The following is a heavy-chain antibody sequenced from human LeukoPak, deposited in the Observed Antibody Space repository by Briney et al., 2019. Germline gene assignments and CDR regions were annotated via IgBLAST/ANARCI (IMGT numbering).Heavy chain of an antibody. V-gene: IGHV3-30*04. CDR3: AKDLKVTMNGGYYYYYGMDV. Sequence: GGSLRLSCAASGFTFSSYAMHWVRQAPGKGLEWVAVISYDGSNKYYADSVKGRFPISRDNSKNTLYLQMNSLRAEDTAVYYCAKDLKVTMNGGYYYYYGMDVWGQGTTVTVSS. CDR1: GFTFSSYA. J-gene: IGHJ6*02. CDR2: ISYDGSNK. D-gene: IGHD4-23*01.